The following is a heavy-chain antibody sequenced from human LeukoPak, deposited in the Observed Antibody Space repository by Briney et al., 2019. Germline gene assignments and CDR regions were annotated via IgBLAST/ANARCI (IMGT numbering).Heavy chain of an antibody. CDR3: TKRPSTGGYNS. CDR2: ISGSGDNT. D-gene: IGHD5-24*01. J-gene: IGHJ5*02. Sequence: GGSLRPPCAVSGFTFSTYAMSWVRQAPGKGLEWVSVISGSGDNTYYADSVKGGFTISRDNFKNTLYLQMNSLRAEDTALYYCTKRPSTGGYNSWGQGTLVTVSS. V-gene: IGHV3-23*01. CDR1: GFTFSTYA.